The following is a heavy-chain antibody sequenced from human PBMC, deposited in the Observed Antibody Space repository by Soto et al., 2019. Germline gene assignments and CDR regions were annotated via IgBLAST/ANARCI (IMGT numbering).Heavy chain of an antibody. CDR2: INHSGST. CDR1: GGSFSGYY. J-gene: IGHJ4*02. D-gene: IGHD3-9*01. Sequence: PSETLSLTCAVYGGSFSGYYWSWIRQPPGKGLEWIGEINHSGSTNYNPSLKSRVTISLDTSKNQFSLKLSSVTAADSAVYFCARLEGLATISYYFDFWGPGALVTVSS. CDR3: ARLEGLATISYYFDF. V-gene: IGHV4-34*01.